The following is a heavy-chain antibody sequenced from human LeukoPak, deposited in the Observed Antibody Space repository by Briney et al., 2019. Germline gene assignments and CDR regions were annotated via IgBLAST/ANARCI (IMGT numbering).Heavy chain of an antibody. CDR1: GYSISSGYD. Sequence: PSETLSLTCTVSGYSISSGYDWGWIRQPPGKGLEWIGSIYYRRTTYYNPSLKSRVTISINTSKNQFSLKLSSVTAADTAVYYCAREGPCGGDCYGFDYWGQGTLVTVSS. D-gene: IGHD2-21*01. CDR3: AREGPCGGDCYGFDY. J-gene: IGHJ4*02. CDR2: IYYRRTT. V-gene: IGHV4-38-2*02.